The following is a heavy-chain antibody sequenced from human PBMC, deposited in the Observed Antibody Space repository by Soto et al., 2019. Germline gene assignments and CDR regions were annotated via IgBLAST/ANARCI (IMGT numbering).Heavy chain of an antibody. CDR2: TYYSSKWYN. D-gene: IGHD1-26*01. CDR3: ARERATGCYYYYGMDV. CDR1: GDSVSSNSAA. Sequence: KTLSLTCAISGDSVSSNSAAWNWIRQSPSRGLEWLGRTYYSSKWYNDYAVSVKSRITINPDSSKNQFSLQLNSVTPEDTAVYYCARERATGCYYYYGMDVWGQGTTVTVSS. V-gene: IGHV6-1*01. J-gene: IGHJ6*02.